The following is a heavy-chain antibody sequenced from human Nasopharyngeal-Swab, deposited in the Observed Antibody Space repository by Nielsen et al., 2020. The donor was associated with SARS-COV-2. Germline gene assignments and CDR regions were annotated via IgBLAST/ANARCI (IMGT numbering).Heavy chain of an antibody. D-gene: IGHD3-16*02. CDR3: ARDLGYYDYVWGSYRIKDFDY. Sequence: GESLKISCAASGFTFSSYWMHWVRQAPGKGLVWVSRINSDRSSTSYADSVKGRFTISRDNAKNTLYLQMNSLRAEDTAVYYCARDLGYYDYVWGSYRIKDFDYWGQGTLVTVSS. CDR2: INSDRSST. CDR1: GFTFSSYW. V-gene: IGHV3-74*01. J-gene: IGHJ4*02.